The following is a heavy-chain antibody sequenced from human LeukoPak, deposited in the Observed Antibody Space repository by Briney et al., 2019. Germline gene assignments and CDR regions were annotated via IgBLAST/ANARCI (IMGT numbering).Heavy chain of an antibody. V-gene: IGHV3-64D*06. D-gene: IGHD3-9*01. CDR2: ISSNGGST. CDR3: VKSPYYDILTGYFNWFDP. J-gene: IGHJ5*02. CDR1: GFTFSSYA. Sequence: GGSLRLSCSASGFTFSSYAMHWVRQAPGEGLEYVSAISSNGGSTYYADSVKGRFTISRDNSKNTLYLQMSSLRAEDTAVYYCVKSPYYDILTGYFNWFDPWGQGTLVTVSS.